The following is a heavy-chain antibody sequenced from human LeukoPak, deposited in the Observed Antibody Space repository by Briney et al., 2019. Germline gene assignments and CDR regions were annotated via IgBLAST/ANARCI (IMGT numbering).Heavy chain of an antibody. CDR1: GFTFSNHW. CDR2: IASDGSST. D-gene: IGHD4-23*01. V-gene: IGHV3-74*01. CDR3: ARGRPHGNDY. J-gene: IGHJ4*02. Sequence: GGSLRLSCAASGFTFSNHWMHWVRQAPGKGLVWVSRIASDGSSTTYADSVKGRFSISRDNAKNTLYLQMNSLRVEDTAVYYCARGRPHGNDYWGQGTLVTVSS.